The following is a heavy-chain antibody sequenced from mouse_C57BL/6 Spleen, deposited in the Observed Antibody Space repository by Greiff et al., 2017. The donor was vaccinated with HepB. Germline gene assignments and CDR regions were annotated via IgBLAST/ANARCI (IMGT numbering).Heavy chain of an antibody. J-gene: IGHJ4*01. V-gene: IGHV1-7*01. Sequence: LEESGAELAKPGASVKLSCKASGYTFTSYWMHWVKKRPGQGLEWIGYINPSSGYTKYNQKFKDKATLTADKSSSTAYMQLSSLTYEDSAVYYCARRPNWDEGYAMDYWGQGTSVTVSS. D-gene: IGHD4-1*01. CDR1: GYTFTSYW. CDR2: INPSSGYT. CDR3: ARRPNWDEGYAMDY.